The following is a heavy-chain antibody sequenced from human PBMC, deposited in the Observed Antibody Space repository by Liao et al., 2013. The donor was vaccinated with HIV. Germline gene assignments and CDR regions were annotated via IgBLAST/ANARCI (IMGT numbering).Heavy chain of an antibody. CDR3: ARWGGYCSSTSCYYHFDY. J-gene: IGHJ4*02. CDR1: GGSFSGYY. CDR2: INHTGST. D-gene: IGHD2-2*01. Sequence: QVQLQQWGAGLLKPSETLSLTCAVYGGSFSGYYWSWIRQPPGKGLEFIGDINHTGSTNYNPSLKSRVTISVDTSKNQFSLNLSSVTAADTAVYYCARWGGYCSSTSCYYHFDYWGQGTLVTVSS. V-gene: IGHV4-34*01.